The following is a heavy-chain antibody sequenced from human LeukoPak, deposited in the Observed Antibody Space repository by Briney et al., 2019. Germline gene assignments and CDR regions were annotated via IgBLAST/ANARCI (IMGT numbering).Heavy chain of an antibody. V-gene: IGHV3-33*01. CDR2: IWYDGSNK. D-gene: IGHD6-13*01. J-gene: IGHJ6*04. Sequence: GGSLRLSCAASGFTFSSYGMHWVRQAPGKGLEWVAVIWYDGSNKYYADSVKGRFTISRDNSKNTLYLQMNSLRAEDTAVYYCVRPASSSWTTYYYYGMDVWGKGTTVTVSS. CDR1: GFTFSSYG. CDR3: VRPASSSWTTYYYYGMDV.